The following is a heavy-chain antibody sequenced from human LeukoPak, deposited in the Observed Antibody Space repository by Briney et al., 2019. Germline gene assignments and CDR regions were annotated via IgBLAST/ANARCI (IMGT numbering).Heavy chain of an antibody. V-gene: IGHV4-59*08. D-gene: IGHD6-19*01. CDR2: IYYSGST. J-gene: IGHJ6*02. CDR1: GGSISSYY. Sequence: SETLSLTCTVSGGSISSYYWSWIRQPPGKGLEWIGYIYYSGSTNYNPSLKSRVTISVDTSKNQFSLKLSSVTAADTAVYYCARHPGRGGGWLWRPTPDYYGMDVWGQGTTVTVSS. CDR3: ARHPGRGGGWLWRPTPDYYGMDV.